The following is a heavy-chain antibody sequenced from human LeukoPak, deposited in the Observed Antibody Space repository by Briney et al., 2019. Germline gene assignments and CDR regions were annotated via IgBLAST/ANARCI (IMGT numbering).Heavy chain of an antibody. CDR2: INSDGSRT. V-gene: IGHV3-74*01. D-gene: IGHD6-6*01. CDR3: ARVPYRISPHSSSGDFDY. J-gene: IGHJ4*02. Sequence: PGGSLRLSCAASRFIFSSYWMHWVRQAPGKGLVWVSRINSDGSRTSYADCVKGRFTISSDNAKNTLYLQMNSLRAEDTAAYYCARVPYRISPHSSSGDFDYWGQGTLVTVSS. CDR1: RFIFSSYW.